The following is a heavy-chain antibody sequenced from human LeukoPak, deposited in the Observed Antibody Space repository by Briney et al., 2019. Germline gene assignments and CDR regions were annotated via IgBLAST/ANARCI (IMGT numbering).Heavy chain of an antibody. CDR2: IYNSGSN. CDR3: ESENSNSWYLDY. D-gene: IGHD6-13*01. Sequence: SETLSLSCTASGFSVSSYYWNWIRQPPGKGLEWIGYIYNSGSNNYNPSLESRITISVDTSKNPYSLQLSYVNAADTAVYYCESENSNSWYLDYWGQGTLVTVSS. CDR1: GFSVSSYY. V-gene: IGHV4-4*08. J-gene: IGHJ4*02.